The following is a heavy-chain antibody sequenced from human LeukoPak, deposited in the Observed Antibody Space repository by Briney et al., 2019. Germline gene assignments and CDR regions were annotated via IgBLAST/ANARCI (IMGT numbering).Heavy chain of an antibody. CDR3: ARDTDFYDTSGYYINDL. D-gene: IGHD3-22*01. CDR1: GFTFIGTS. Sequence: GGSLRLSCAASGFTFIGTSMNWVRQAPGKGLEWVASMNRDPIYYADSVKGRFTISRDNAKNSVYLQMNSLRAEDTAVYFCARDTDFYDTSGYYINDLWGQGTLVTVSS. V-gene: IGHV3-69-1*01. J-gene: IGHJ5*02. CDR2: MNRDPI.